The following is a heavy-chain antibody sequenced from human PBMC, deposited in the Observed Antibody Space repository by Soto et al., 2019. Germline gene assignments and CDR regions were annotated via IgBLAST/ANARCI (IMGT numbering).Heavy chain of an antibody. CDR1: GGSIISYY. Sequence: SETLSLTCTVSGGSIISYYWSWIRQPAGKGLEWIGRIYTSGSTNYNPSLKSRVTMSVDTSKNQFSLKLSSVTAADTAVYYCARDWGGGNYYDRYFDLWGRGTLVTV. D-gene: IGHD3-22*01. J-gene: IGHJ2*01. CDR3: ARDWGGGNYYDRYFDL. CDR2: IYTSGST. V-gene: IGHV4-4*07.